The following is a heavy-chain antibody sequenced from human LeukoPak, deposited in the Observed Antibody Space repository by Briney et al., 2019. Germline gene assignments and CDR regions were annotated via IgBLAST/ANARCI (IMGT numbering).Heavy chain of an antibody. CDR1: GFTFSSYR. V-gene: IGHV3-48*04. Sequence: PGGSLRLSCAASGFTFSSYRMNWVRQAPGKGLEWVSYISSSSSTIYYADSVKGRFTISRDNAKNSLYLQMNSLRAEDTAVYYCARVKKWELRDWYFDLWGRGTLVTVSS. CDR3: ARVKKWELRDWYFDL. D-gene: IGHD1-26*01. J-gene: IGHJ2*01. CDR2: ISSSSSTI.